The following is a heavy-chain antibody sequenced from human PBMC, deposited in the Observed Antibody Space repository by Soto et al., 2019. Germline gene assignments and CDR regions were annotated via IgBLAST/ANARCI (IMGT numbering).Heavy chain of an antibody. CDR3: ARGYYDSSGYYDPYFVFQH. Sequence: QVQLVQSGAEVKKPGSSVKVSCKASGGTFSSYAISWVRQAPGQGLEWMGGIIPIFGKANYAQKFQGRVTITADESTSTAYMELSSLRSEDTAVYYCARGYYDSSGYYDPYFVFQHWGQGTLVTVSS. J-gene: IGHJ1*01. D-gene: IGHD3-22*01. V-gene: IGHV1-69*01. CDR1: GGTFSSYA. CDR2: IIPIFGKA.